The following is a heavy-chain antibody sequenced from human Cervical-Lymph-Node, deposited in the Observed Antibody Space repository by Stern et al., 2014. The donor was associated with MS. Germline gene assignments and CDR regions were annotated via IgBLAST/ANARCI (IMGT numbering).Heavy chain of an antibody. Sequence: QDQLVQSGAEVKKPGASVRVSCQVSGYTLSELSMHWVRQAPGKGLEWMGGFDPQDVETIYAQKLQGRITMPEDTATDTAYMELTSLTSDDTAVYFCAALRASGWFGSFDYWGRGTLVTVSS. CDR1: GYTLSELS. CDR2: FDPQDVET. J-gene: IGHJ4*02. V-gene: IGHV1-24*01. D-gene: IGHD6-19*01. CDR3: AALRASGWFGSFDY.